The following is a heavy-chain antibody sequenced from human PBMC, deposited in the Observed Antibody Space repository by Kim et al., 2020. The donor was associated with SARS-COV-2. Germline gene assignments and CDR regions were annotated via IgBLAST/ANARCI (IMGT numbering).Heavy chain of an antibody. CDR3: ASRGGSLDI. Sequence: GTASYAQKFKGRVTITADESTSTAYMELSSLRSEETAVYYWASRGGSLDIWGQGTMVTVSS. J-gene: IGHJ3*02. V-gene: IGHV1-69*01. CDR2: GTA. D-gene: IGHD3-16*01.